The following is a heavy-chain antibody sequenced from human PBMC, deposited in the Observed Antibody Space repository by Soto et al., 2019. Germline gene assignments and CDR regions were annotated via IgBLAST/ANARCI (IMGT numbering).Heavy chain of an antibody. Sequence: QVQLVQSGAEVKKPGSSVKVSCKASGGTFSSYAISWVRQAPGQGLEWMGGIIPIFGTANYAQKFQGRVTITAAESTSTGYMELSSLRSEDTAVYYCARDSTERYGVEGVYYYYYYGMDVWGQGTTVTVSS. CDR1: GGTFSSYA. CDR2: IIPIFGTA. V-gene: IGHV1-69*01. CDR3: ARDSTERYGVEGVYYYYYYGMDV. J-gene: IGHJ6*02. D-gene: IGHD4-17*01.